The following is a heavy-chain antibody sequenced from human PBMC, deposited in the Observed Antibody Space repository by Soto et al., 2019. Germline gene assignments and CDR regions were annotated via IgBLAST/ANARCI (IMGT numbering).Heavy chain of an antibody. J-gene: IGHJ4*02. Sequence: GGSLRLSCAVSGFTFSSYAMSWVRQAPGKGLEWVSGIRGSGDSTYYADSVKGRFTISRDNSKSTLYLQMNSLRAEDTAVYYCATYMGYGGNFDYWGQGTLVTVSS. D-gene: IGHD2-15*01. V-gene: IGHV3-23*01. CDR3: ATYMGYGGNFDY. CDR1: GFTFSSYA. CDR2: IRGSGDST.